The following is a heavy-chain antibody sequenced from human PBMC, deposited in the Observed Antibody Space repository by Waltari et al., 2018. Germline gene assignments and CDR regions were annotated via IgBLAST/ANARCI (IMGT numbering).Heavy chain of an antibody. J-gene: IGHJ3*02. CDR2: VSSSSSTI. CDR1: GFTFSSYS. D-gene: IGHD5-18*01. V-gene: IGHV3-48*01. CDR3: AREDSYGPPDAFDI. Sequence: EVQLVESGGGLVQPGGSLRLSCAASGFTFSSYSMNWVRQAPGKGLGWVSYVSSSSSTIYYADAVKGRFTISRDNAKNSLYLQRNSLRAEDTAVYYCAREDSYGPPDAFDIWGQGTMVTVSS.